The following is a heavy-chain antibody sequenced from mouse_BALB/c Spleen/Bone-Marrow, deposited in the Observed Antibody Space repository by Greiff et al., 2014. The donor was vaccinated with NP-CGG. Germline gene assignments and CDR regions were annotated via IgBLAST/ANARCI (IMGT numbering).Heavy chain of an antibody. V-gene: IGHV1-18*01. CDR2: INPYNGGT. CDR1: GYSFTGYT. J-gene: IGHJ1*01. D-gene: IGHD2-14*01. CDR3: AREEGYDEGEYFDV. Sequence: EVKLMESGPELVKPGASMKISCKASGYSFTGYTMNWVKQSHGKNLEWIGLINPYNGGTSYNQKFKGKATLTVDKSSSTAYMELLSLTSEDSAVYYCAREEGYDEGEYFDVWGAGTTVTVSS.